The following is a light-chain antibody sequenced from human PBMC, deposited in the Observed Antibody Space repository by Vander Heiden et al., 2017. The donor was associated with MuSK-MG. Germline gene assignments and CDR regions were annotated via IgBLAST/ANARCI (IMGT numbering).Light chain of an antibody. CDR2: GNS. J-gene: IGLJ2*01. CDR3: QSYDSSLSVV. Sequence: QSVLTQPPSVSGAPGQRVTISCTGSSSNIGAGYDVHWYQQLPGTAPKLLIYGNSNRPSGVPDRFSGSKSGTSASLAITGLQGEDEADDYCQSYDSSLSVVFGGGTKLTVL. V-gene: IGLV1-40*01. CDR1: SSNIGAGYD.